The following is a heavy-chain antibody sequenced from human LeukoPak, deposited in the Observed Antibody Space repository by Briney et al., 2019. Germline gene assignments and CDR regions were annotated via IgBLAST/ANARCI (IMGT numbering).Heavy chain of an antibody. Sequence: GASVKVSCKVSGYTLTELSMHWVRQAPGKGLEWMGGFDPEDGETIYAQKFRGRVTMTEDTSTDTAYMELSSLRSEDTAVYYCATFAQLLWFGESASDYWGQGTLVTVSS. CDR1: GYTLTELS. D-gene: IGHD3-10*01. CDR2: FDPEDGET. J-gene: IGHJ4*02. V-gene: IGHV1-24*01. CDR3: ATFAQLLWFGESASDY.